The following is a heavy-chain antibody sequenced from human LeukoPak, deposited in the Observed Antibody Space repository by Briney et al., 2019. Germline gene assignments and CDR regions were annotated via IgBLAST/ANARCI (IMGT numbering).Heavy chain of an antibody. CDR1: EFSLRSYS. CDR3: AKDLLAAADPFDY. CDR2: INSGSSTI. V-gene: IGHV3-48*01. Sequence: GGSLRLSCGASEFSLRSYSMDWVRQAPGKGLKGVSHINSGSSTIYYADSVKGRFTISRDNSKNTLYLQMNSLRAEDTAVYYCAKDLLAAADPFDYWGQGTLVTVSS. J-gene: IGHJ4*02. D-gene: IGHD6-13*01.